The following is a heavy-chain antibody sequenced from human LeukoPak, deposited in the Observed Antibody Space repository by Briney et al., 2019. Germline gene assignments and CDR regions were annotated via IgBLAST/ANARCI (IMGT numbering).Heavy chain of an antibody. Sequence: GGSLRPSCAASGFTFSSYAMHWVRQAPGKGLEYVSAISSNGGSTYYANSVKGRFTISRDNSKNTLYLQMGSLRAEDMAVYYCARSRAVEWLFHLDYWGQGTLVTVSS. D-gene: IGHD3-3*01. V-gene: IGHV3-64*01. CDR2: ISSNGGST. CDR1: GFTFSSYA. CDR3: ARSRAVEWLFHLDY. J-gene: IGHJ4*02.